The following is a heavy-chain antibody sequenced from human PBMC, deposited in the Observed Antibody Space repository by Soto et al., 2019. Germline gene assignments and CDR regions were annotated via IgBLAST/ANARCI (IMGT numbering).Heavy chain of an antibody. V-gene: IGHV4-59*01. Sequence: QVQLQESGPGLVKPSETMSLTCTASGASISNKYWNWIRQPPGKGLEWIGHIYNGERTNYNPSLKSRVTISVDTSKNQFSLNLGSVTAADTAVYYCAQTTGWPGFDYWGQGILVTVSS. CDR3: AQTTGWPGFDY. J-gene: IGHJ4*02. CDR1: GASISNKY. CDR2: IYNGERT. D-gene: IGHD6-19*01.